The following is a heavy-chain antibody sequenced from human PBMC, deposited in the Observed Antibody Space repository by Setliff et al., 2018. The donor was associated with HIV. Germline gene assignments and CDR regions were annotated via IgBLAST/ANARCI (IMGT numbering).Heavy chain of an antibody. D-gene: IGHD3-16*01. CDR2: INPETGDP. V-gene: IGHV1-2*02. Sequence: ASVKVSCKTSGYRFIGHYLHWVRLAPGQGPEWVGWINPETGDPNYAQKFRGRVLMTRDTSITTAFLHLAKLTSDDTAIYYCATGITSDLDYWGQGTLVTVSS. CDR1: GYRFIGHY. CDR3: ATGITSDLDY. J-gene: IGHJ4*01.